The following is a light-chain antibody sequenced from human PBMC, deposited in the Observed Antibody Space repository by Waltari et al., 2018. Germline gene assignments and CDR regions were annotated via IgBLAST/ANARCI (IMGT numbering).Light chain of an antibody. CDR2: KDS. Sequence: SFELTQPPSLSVSPGQTARITCSGHALSKQYANWHQQRPGLAPILVIYKDSERPSGIPERFSGSSSGTTVTLTISGVQAEDEADYYCQSADSSGSVVFGGGTKLTVL. J-gene: IGLJ2*01. CDR1: ALSKQY. V-gene: IGLV3-25*03. CDR3: QSADSSGSVV.